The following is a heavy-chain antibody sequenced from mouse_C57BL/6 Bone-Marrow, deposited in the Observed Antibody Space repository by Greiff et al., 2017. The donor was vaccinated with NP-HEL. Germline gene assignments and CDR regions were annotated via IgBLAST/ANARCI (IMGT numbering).Heavy chain of an antibody. D-gene: IGHD4-1*01. V-gene: IGHV1-61*01. CDR2: IYPSDSAT. CDR1: GYTFTSYW. J-gene: IGHJ4*01. Sequence: VQLQQPGAELVRPGSSVKLSCKASGYTFTSYWLDWVKQRPGQGLEWIGNIYPSDSATHYTQKFKDKATLTVDKSSSTAYMQLSSLTSEDSAVYYCASGNYDAMDYWGQGTSVTVSS. CDR3: ASGNYDAMDY.